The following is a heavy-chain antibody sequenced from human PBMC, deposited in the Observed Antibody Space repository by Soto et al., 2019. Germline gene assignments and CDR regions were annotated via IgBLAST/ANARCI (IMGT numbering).Heavy chain of an antibody. Sequence: ASVKVSCKASGGTFSSYTISWVRQAPGQGLEWMGRIIPILGIANYAQKFQGRVTITADKSTSTAYMELSSLRSEDTAVYYCARDLDYGDYQWDYWGQGTLVTVSS. D-gene: IGHD4-17*01. CDR1: GGTFSSYT. CDR3: ARDLDYGDYQWDY. CDR2: IIPILGIA. V-gene: IGHV1-69*04. J-gene: IGHJ4*02.